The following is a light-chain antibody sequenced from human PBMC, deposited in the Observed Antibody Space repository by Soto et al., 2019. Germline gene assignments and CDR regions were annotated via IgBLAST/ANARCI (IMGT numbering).Light chain of an antibody. Sequence: ETVLTRAGGTRLFSRGERASTTCRASQTVSSNYLAWCQQRPGQAPRLLIYGASTRAAGIPDRFSGSGSGTDFTLTITRLEPEDSAVYFCQQYTGPPTTFGQGTRLEI. J-gene: IGKJ5*01. CDR2: GAS. V-gene: IGKV3-20*01. CDR3: QQYTGPPTT. CDR1: QTVSSNY.